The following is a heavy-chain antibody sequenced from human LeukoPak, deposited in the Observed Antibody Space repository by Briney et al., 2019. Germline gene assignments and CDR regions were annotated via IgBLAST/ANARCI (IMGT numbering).Heavy chain of an antibody. CDR2: ISSSSSYI. Sequence: GGSLRLSCAASGFTFSSYSMNWVRQAPGKGLEWVSSISSSSSYIYYADSVKGRFTISRDNAKNSLYLQMNSLRAEDTAVYYCARETTPALYSSGWYEVPWFDPWGQGTRVTVSS. D-gene: IGHD6-19*01. CDR3: ARETTPALYSSGWYEVPWFDP. V-gene: IGHV3-21*01. J-gene: IGHJ5*02. CDR1: GFTFSSYS.